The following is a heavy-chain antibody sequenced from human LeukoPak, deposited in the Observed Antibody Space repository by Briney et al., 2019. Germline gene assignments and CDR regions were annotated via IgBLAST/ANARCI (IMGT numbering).Heavy chain of an antibody. J-gene: IGHJ2*01. CDR3: AKAPHSGTEWYFDL. CDR2: ISWNSLFI. D-gene: IGHD6-13*01. CDR1: GFSLDDYA. V-gene: IGHV3-9*01. Sequence: PGGSLRLSRAASGFSLDDYAMHWVRQAPGKGLEWVSSISWNSLFIGYADSVKGRFTISRDNAKNSLYLQLNSLRPDDTAFYYCAKAPHSGTEWYFDLWGRGTLVTVSS.